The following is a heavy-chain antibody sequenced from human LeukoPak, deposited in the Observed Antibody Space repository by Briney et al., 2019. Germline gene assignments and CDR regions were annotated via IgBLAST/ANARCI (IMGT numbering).Heavy chain of an antibody. V-gene: IGHV3-23*01. Sequence: TGGSLRLSCAASGFTLSSYAMSWVRQAPGKGLEWVSLISGNAGSTYYADSVKGRFTISRDNSKNTLYLQVNSLRTEDTALYYCAKTQECRKIDCFRAFDSWGQGTKVTVSS. CDR3: AKTQECRKIDCFRAFDS. J-gene: IGHJ4*02. CDR1: GFTLSSYA. D-gene: IGHD2-21*01. CDR2: ISGNAGST.